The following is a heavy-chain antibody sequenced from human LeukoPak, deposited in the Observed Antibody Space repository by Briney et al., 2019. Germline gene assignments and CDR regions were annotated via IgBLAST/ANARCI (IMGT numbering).Heavy chain of an antibody. CDR3: ARDFDYIAVAGN. D-gene: IGHD6-19*01. Sequence: QPGGSLRLSCAASGFTVSTNYMSWVRQAPGKGLEWVSVIYSGGSTYYADSVKGRFTISRDNSKNTLYLQMNSLRTEDSAVYYCARDFDYIAVAGNWGQGTLVTVSS. CDR2: IYSGGST. J-gene: IGHJ4*02. V-gene: IGHV3-66*01. CDR1: GFTVSTNY.